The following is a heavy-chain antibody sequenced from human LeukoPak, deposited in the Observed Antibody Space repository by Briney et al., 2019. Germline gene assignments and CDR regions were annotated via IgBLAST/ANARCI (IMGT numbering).Heavy chain of an antibody. J-gene: IGHJ4*02. CDR1: GYTFTAYY. D-gene: IGHD5-18*01. CDR2: SSFYNGNT. Sequence: ASVKVSCKASGYTFTAYYLHWVRQAPGQGLEWMGWSSFYNGNTNYAQKFQGRVTMTTDTSTSTAYMELRSLRSDDTAVYYCARAYGGYSYGSDHWGQGTLVIVSS. V-gene: IGHV1-18*04. CDR3: ARAYGGYSYGSDH.